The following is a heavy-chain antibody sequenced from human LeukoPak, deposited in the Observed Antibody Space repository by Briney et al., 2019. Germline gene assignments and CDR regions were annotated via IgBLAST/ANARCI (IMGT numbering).Heavy chain of an antibody. CDR2: FDPEDGET. Sequence: ASVKVSCKVSGYTLTELSMHWVRQAPGKGLEWMGGFDPEDGETIYAQKFQGRVTMTEDTSTDTAYMELSSLRSEDTAVYYCATFITMVRGVIKDYWGQGTLVTVSS. D-gene: IGHD3-10*01. CDR3: ATFITMVRGVIKDY. J-gene: IGHJ4*02. V-gene: IGHV1-24*01. CDR1: GYTLTELS.